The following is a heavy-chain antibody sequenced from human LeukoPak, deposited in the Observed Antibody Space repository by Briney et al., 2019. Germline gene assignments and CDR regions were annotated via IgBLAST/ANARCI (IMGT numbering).Heavy chain of an antibody. D-gene: IGHD6-6*01. V-gene: IGHV3-30*02. CDR2: IRHDENNK. J-gene: IGHJ6*03. CDR1: RFTFRSYG. Sequence: GGSLRLSGAASRFTFRSYGMHWVRQAPGKGLEGVAFIRHDENNKYYADSVKGRFTISRDNSKNTMYLQMNSLRTEDTAVYYCAKGDSSSFPAYYYYMDVWGKGTTVTVSS. CDR3: AKGDSSSFPAYYYYMDV.